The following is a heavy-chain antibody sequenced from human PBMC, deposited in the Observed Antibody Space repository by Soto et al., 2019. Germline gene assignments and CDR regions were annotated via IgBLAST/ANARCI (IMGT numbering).Heavy chain of an antibody. CDR3: AKATMTLVVIRLDS. CDR2: ISGRGGST. CDR1: GITFLNYA. V-gene: IGHV3-23*01. Sequence: GLSLRLSCAASGITFLNYAMNWVRQAQGKGLEWVSTISGRGGSTYYADSVKGRFTISRDNSKNILYLQMNSLRAEDTAVYYCAKATMTLVVIRLDSWGQGTLVTSPQ. J-gene: IGHJ4*02. D-gene: IGHD3-22*01.